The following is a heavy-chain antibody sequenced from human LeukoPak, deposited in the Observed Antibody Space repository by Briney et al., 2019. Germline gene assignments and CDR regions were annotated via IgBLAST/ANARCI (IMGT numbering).Heavy chain of an antibody. J-gene: IGHJ4*02. CDR2: ISGSGSDT. V-gene: IGHV3-23*01. CDR1: GFTFSHSA. D-gene: IGHD3-22*01. CDR3: AGRYDSSGYPLH. Sequence: GGSLRLSCAASGFTFSHSAMSWVRQAPGKGLEWISTISGSGSDTNYADSVRGRLIISRDNSKNTLFLQMNSLRAEDTAVYYCAGRYDSSGYPLHWGQGTLVAVSS.